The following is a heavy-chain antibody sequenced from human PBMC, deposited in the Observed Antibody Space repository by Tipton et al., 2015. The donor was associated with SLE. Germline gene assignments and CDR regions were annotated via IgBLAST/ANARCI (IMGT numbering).Heavy chain of an antibody. J-gene: IGHJ4*02. Sequence: TLSLTCTVSGASVSSSVYSWGWIRQPPGKGLQWIGAMFYTGSAHYNPSLKGRVAISVDTSKNVFSLNISSVTAADTAIYYCARVEYDAYDLPQFALWGQGALVTVSS. D-gene: IGHD3-3*01. CDR2: MFYTGSA. CDR1: GASVSSSVYS. V-gene: IGHV4-39*07. CDR3: ARVEYDAYDLPQFAL.